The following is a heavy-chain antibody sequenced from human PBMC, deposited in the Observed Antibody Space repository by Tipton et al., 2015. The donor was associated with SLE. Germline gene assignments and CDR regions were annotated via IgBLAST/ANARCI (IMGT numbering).Heavy chain of an antibody. CDR1: GYSISSGYY. CDR3: ARGVVVGGYYFDY. Sequence: TLSLTCTVSGYSISSGYYWGWIRQPPGKGLEWIGSIYYSGSTYYNPSLKSRVTISVDTSKNQFSLKLSSVTAADTAVYYCARGVVVGGYYFDYWGQGTLVTVSS. D-gene: IGHD2-15*01. V-gene: IGHV4-38-2*02. CDR2: IYYSGST. J-gene: IGHJ4*02.